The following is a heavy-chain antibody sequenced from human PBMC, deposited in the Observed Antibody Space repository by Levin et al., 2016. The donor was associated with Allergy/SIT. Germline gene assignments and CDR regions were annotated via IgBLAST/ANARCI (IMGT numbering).Heavy chain of an antibody. V-gene: IGHV3-48*03. CDR2: ISSSGSTI. Sequence: LSLTCAASGFTFSSYEMNWVRQAPGKGLEWVSYISSSGSTIYYADSVKGRFTISRDNAKNSLYLQMNSLRAEDTAVYYCARTYYDSSGYYWDYWGQGTLVTVSS. CDR1: GFTFSSYE. CDR3: ARTYYDSSGYYWDY. J-gene: IGHJ4*02. D-gene: IGHD3-22*01.